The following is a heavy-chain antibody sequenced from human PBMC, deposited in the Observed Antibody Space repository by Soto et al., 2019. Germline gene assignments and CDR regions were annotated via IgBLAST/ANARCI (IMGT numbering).Heavy chain of an antibody. Sequence: SGPTREPTQTLTLTCTFSGFSLSTSGVGVGWIRQPPGKALEWLALIYWDDDKRYSPSLKSRLTITKDTSKNQVVLTMTNMDPVDTATYYCAHSKDGYSSGWYEGHWFDPRGQGTQVTVSS. D-gene: IGHD6-19*01. CDR3: AHSKDGYSSGWYEGHWFDP. J-gene: IGHJ5*02. CDR2: IYWDDDK. V-gene: IGHV2-5*02. CDR1: GFSLSTSGVG.